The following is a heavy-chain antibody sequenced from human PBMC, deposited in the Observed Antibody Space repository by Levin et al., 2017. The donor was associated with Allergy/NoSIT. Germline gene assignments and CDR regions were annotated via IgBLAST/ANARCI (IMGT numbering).Heavy chain of an antibody. J-gene: IGHJ4*02. CDR2: IASDGKT. CDR1: GFAFSNFA. CDR3: ARRILGLSYFDF. D-gene: IGHD3-3*02. Sequence: GESLKISCAASGFAFSNFAMSWARQAPGKGLEWVSTIASDGKTWYAESVRGRFTISRDNSKNTLYLQMNTLRVEDTAKYYCARRILGLSYFDFWGQGTLVTVSS. V-gene: IGHV3-23*01.